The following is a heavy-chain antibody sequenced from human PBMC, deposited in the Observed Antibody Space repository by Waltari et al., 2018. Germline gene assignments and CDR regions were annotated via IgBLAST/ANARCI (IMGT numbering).Heavy chain of an antibody. CDR2: IYSGGST. V-gene: IGHV3-53*01. J-gene: IGHJ6*02. D-gene: IGHD6-13*01. Sequence: EVQLVESGGGLIQPGGSLRLSCAAAGFTVSSNYRSGGRQAPGKGLEWVSGIYSGGSTYYADSVKGRFTISIDNSKNTLSLQMNSLSAEDTAVYYCARDPGMNYGIDVWGQGTPVTVSS. CDR3: ARDPGMNYGIDV. CDR1: GFTVSSNY.